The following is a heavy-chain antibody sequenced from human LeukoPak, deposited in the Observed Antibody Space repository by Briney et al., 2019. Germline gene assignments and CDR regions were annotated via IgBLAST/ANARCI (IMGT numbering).Heavy chain of an antibody. CDR2: INSDGSEG. J-gene: IGHJ4*02. Sequence: GGSLRLSCAVSGFTFSGFWMSWSRQAPGKGLEWVASINSDGSEGYYADVVKGRFSISRDNAKNSLYLQINSLRAEDTAVYYCCKMAAIGYWGQGTLVTVSS. CDR1: GFTFSGFW. D-gene: IGHD5-24*01. CDR3: CKMAAIGY. V-gene: IGHV3-7*01.